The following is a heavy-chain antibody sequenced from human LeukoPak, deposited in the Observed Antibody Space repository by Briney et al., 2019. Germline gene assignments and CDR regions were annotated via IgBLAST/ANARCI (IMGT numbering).Heavy chain of an antibody. D-gene: IGHD5-24*01. V-gene: IGHV4-59*01. Sequence: PSETLSLTCTVSGGSISSYYWSWIRQPPGKGLEWIGYIYYSGSTNYNPSLKGRVTISVDTSKNQFSLKLSSVTAADTAVYYCARVVEMATIHLEADAFDIWGQGTMVTVSS. CDR2: IYYSGST. CDR1: GGSISSYY. CDR3: ARVVEMATIHLEADAFDI. J-gene: IGHJ3*02.